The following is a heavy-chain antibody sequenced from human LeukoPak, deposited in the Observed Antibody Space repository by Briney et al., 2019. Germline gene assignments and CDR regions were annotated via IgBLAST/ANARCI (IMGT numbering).Heavy chain of an antibody. J-gene: IGHJ3*02. CDR1: GFTFSNFW. CDR3: ARTYYYDSSGYHDAFDI. CDR2: IRPDGSEK. V-gene: IGHV3-7*01. Sequence: PGGSLRLSCAASGFTFSNFWMSWVRQAPGKGLEWVANIRPDGSEKNYVDSVKGRFTISRDNAKNSLYLQMNSLRAEDTAVYYCARTYYYDSSGYHDAFDIWGQGTMVTVSS. D-gene: IGHD3-22*01.